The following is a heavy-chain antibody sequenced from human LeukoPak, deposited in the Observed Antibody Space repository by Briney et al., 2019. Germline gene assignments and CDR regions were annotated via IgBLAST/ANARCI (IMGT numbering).Heavy chain of an antibody. D-gene: IGHD2-15*01. CDR2: IYYSEST. CDR1: GGSIGSGDYY. V-gene: IGHV4-30-4*01. J-gene: IGHJ4*02. CDR3: ARVDVVGEYYFDY. Sequence: SETLSLTCTVSGGSIGSGDYYWSWIRQPPGKGLEWIGYIYYSESTYCNPSLKSRVTISVDTSKNQFSLKLSSVTAADTAVYYCARVDVVGEYYFDYWGQGTLVTVSS.